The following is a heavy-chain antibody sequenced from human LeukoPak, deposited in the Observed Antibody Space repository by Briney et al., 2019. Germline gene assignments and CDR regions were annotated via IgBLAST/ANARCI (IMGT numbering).Heavy chain of an antibody. D-gene: IGHD3-3*01. CDR3: ARSHPPLLLEWDYNWFDP. CDR2: ISAYNGNT. J-gene: IGHJ5*02. Sequence: ASVKFSCKASGYTFTSYGISWVRQAPGQGLEWMGWISAYNGNTNYAKKLQGRVTMTTDTSTSTAYMELRSLRSDDTAVYYCARSHPPLLLEWDYNWFDPWGQGTLVTVSS. CDR1: GYTFTSYG. V-gene: IGHV1-18*01.